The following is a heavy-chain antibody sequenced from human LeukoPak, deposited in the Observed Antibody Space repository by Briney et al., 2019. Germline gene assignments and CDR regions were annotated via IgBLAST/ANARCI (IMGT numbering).Heavy chain of an antibody. CDR2: IHTSGTT. CDR3: ARDPGGHGRYFDY. V-gene: IGHV4-4*07. Sequence: SETLSLTCTVSGGSINGHFCTWLRQSAGAGLECIGRIHTSGTTYYNPSFKSRVSMSVDTSNNKFSLRLNSVSAADTAVYYCARDPGGHGRYFDYWGQGALVTVSS. CDR1: GGSINGHF. D-gene: IGHD1-14*01. J-gene: IGHJ4*02.